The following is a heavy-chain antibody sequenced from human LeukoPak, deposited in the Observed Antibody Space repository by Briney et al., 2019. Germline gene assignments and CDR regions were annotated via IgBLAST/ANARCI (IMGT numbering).Heavy chain of an antibody. CDR3: ASIWGSTSGNFDY. J-gene: IGHJ4*02. D-gene: IGHD2-2*01. CDR1: GGSISSYY. CDR2: IYTSGST. Sequence: SETLSLTCTVSGGSISSYYWSWIRQPPGKGLEWIGYIYTSGSTNYNPSLKSRVTISVDTSKNQFSLKLSSVTAADTAVYYCASIWGSTSGNFDYWGQGTLVSVSS. V-gene: IGHV4-4*09.